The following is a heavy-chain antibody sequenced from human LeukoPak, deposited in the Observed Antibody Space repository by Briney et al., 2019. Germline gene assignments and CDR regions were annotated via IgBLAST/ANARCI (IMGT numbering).Heavy chain of an antibody. CDR1: GFTFSSYE. D-gene: IGHD3-10*01. V-gene: IGHV3-48*03. J-gene: IGHJ6*03. Sequence: GGSLRLSCAASGFTFSSYEMNWVRQAPGKGLEWVSYISGSGNTIYYADSVKGRFTISRDNAKNLLYLQVNSLRAEDTAVYYCARDQLWLYGRTSYYYYFYMDVWGTGTTVAVSS. CDR2: ISGSGNTI. CDR3: ARDQLWLYGRTSYYYYFYMDV.